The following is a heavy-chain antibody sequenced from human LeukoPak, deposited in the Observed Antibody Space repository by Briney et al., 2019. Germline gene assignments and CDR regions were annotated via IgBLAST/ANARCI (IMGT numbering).Heavy chain of an antibody. J-gene: IGHJ5*02. CDR3: ARARDGYNYWFDP. CDR1: GYTFTGYY. D-gene: IGHD5-24*01. CDR2: IYLNSGCT. V-gene: IGHV1-2*06. Sequence: ASVKVSCKASGYTFTGYYMHWVRQAPGQGLEWMGRIYLNSGCTNYAQKFQGRVTMTRDTSISTAYMELSRLRSDDTAVYYCARARDGYNYWFDPWGQGTLVTVSS.